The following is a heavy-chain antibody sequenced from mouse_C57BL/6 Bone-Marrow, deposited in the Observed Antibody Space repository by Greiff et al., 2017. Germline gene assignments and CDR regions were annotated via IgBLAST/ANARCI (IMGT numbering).Heavy chain of an antibody. V-gene: IGHV1-81*01. Sequence: QVQLQQSGAELARPGASLTLSCKASGYTFTSYGISWVQQRPGQGLEWIGEICPRSGNTYYNEKFKGKATMTADKSSSTAYMELRSLTSEDSAVYFCARDENYDGFDYWGQGTTLTVSS. CDR2: ICPRSGNT. CDR1: GYTFTSYG. J-gene: IGHJ2*01. CDR3: ARDENYDGFDY. D-gene: IGHD2-3*01.